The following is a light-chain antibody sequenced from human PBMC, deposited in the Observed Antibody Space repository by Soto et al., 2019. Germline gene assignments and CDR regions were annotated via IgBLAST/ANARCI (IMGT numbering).Light chain of an antibody. V-gene: IGLV2-11*01. Sequence: QSALTKPRSVSGSPGQSVTISCNGTSSDVGGYNYVSWYQQNPGKAPKLMIYDVSKRPSGVSDRFSGSKSANTASLIISGLQAEDEADYYCCSYAGNTLVVFGGGTKLTVL. CDR1: SSDVGGYNY. CDR3: CSYAGNTLVV. J-gene: IGLJ2*01. CDR2: DVS.